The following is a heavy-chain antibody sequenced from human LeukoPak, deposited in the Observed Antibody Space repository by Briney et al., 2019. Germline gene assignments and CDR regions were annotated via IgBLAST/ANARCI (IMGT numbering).Heavy chain of an antibody. CDR1: GFPFSDFS. D-gene: IGHD2-8*01. CDR2: TNSGGTST. CDR3: AKQSYARSLGE. Sequence: GGSLRLSCATSGFPFSDFSMNWVRQAPGKGLEWISTTNSGGTSTYYAESVKGRFTISRDNSKNTLYLQMSSLRVEDTAVYYCAKQSYARSLGEGGPGTLVSVSS. J-gene: IGHJ4*02. V-gene: IGHV3-23*01.